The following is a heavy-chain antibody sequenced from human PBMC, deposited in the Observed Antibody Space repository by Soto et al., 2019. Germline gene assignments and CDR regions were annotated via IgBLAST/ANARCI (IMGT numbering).Heavy chain of an antibody. CDR2: ISSSGSTI. CDR3: ARGGIAAAARGGDYYFDY. CDR1: GFTFSSYE. Sequence: EVQLVESGGGLVQPGGSLRLSCAASGFTFSSYEMNWVRQAPGQGLEWVSYISSSGSTIYYADSVKGRFTISRDNAKNLLYLQMNSLRAEDTAVYYCARGGIAAAARGGDYYFDYWGQGTLVTVSS. J-gene: IGHJ4*02. D-gene: IGHD6-13*01. V-gene: IGHV3-48*03.